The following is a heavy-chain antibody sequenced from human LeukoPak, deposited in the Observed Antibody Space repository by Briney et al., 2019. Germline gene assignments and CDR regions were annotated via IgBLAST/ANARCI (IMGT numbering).Heavy chain of an antibody. V-gene: IGHV4-4*02. CDR3: AHGYSGYEFDY. Sequence: SGTLSLTCAVSGGSISSSNWWSWVRQPPGKGLEWIGEIYHSGSTNYNPSLKSRVTLSVDKSKNQFSLKLSSVTAADTAVYYCAHGYSGYEFDYWGQGTLVTVSS. CDR2: IYHSGST. CDR1: GGSISSSNW. D-gene: IGHD5-12*01. J-gene: IGHJ4*02.